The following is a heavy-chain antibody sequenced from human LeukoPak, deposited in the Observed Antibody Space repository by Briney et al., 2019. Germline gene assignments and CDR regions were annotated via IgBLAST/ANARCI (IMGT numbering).Heavy chain of an antibody. CDR1: GFTFSSYE. CDR2: ISTTGSSI. D-gene: IGHD3-10*01. CDR3: ARHVASGGSGVDY. J-gene: IGHJ4*02. V-gene: IGHV3-48*03. Sequence: PGGSLRLSCAASGFTFSSYEMNWVRQAPGKGLEWVSYISTTGSSIYYADSVKGRFTISRDSVKNLLYLQMNSLRAEDTAVYYCARHVASGGSGVDYWGQGTLVTVSS.